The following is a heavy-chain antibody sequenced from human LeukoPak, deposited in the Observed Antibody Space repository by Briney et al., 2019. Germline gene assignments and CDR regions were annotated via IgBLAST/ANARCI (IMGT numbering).Heavy chain of an antibody. J-gene: IGHJ3*02. CDR1: GGSISSGDYY. CDR2: INHSGST. V-gene: IGHV4-39*07. Sequence: KSSETLSLTCTVSGGSISSGDYYWSWARQPAGKGLEWIEEINHSGSTNYDPSLKSRVTISVDTSKNQFSLTLSSVTAADTAVYYCVFSGGGLRDAFDIWGEGTMVTVSS. CDR3: VFSGGGLRDAFDI. D-gene: IGHD2-15*01.